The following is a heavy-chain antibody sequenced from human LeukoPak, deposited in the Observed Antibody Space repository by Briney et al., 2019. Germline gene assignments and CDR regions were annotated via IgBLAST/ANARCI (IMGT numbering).Heavy chain of an antibody. J-gene: IGHJ6*03. D-gene: IGHD2-2*01. CDR3: ATRRERHPDIVVVPAAYVGYMDV. Sequence: SQTLSLTCTVSGGSISSGGYYWSWIRQPPGKGLEWIGYIYHSGSTYYNPSLKSRVTISVDRSKNQFSLKLSSVTAADTAVYYCATRRERHPDIVVVPAAYVGYMDVWGKGTTVTVSS. V-gene: IGHV4-30-2*01. CDR1: GGSISSGGYY. CDR2: IYHSGST.